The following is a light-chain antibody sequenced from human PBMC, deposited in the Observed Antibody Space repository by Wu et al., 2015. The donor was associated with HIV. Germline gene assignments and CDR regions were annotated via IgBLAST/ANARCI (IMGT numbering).Light chain of an antibody. V-gene: IGKV1-5*03. J-gene: IGKJ1*01. Sequence: DIQMTQSPSILSASVGDRVAITCRASQSISTWLAWYQQKPGKAPKALIFKASTLETGVPSRFSGSGSGTEFTLTISSLQPDDFATYYCQQYNSYPVTFGQGTKVEIK. CDR3: QQYNSYPVT. CDR2: KAS. CDR1: QSISTW.